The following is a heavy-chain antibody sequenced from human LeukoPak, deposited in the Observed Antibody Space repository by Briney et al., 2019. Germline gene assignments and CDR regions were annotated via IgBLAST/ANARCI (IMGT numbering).Heavy chain of an antibody. D-gene: IGHD3-10*01. Sequence: PGGSLRLSCAASGFTFSSYWMSWVRQAPGKGLEWVANIKQDGGEKYYVDSVKGRFTISRDNSKNTLYLQMNSLRAEDTAVYYCAKVLYGSGSYSLRGYFDYWGQGTLVTVSS. V-gene: IGHV3-7*03. CDR1: GFTFSSYW. CDR2: IKQDGGEK. J-gene: IGHJ4*02. CDR3: AKVLYGSGSYSLRGYFDY.